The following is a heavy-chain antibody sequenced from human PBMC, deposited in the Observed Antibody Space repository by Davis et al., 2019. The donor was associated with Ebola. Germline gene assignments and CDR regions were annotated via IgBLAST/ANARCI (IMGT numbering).Heavy chain of an antibody. CDR1: GFIFSSYV. Sequence: GGSLRLSCAASGFIFSSYVMSWVRQAPGKGLEWVSTLGTSADTYYADSEKGRFTISRDNSKNTLYLQMNGLRVEDTAIYYCAKDTSNIWFDIWGQGTNVTVSS. CDR2: LGTSADT. V-gene: IGHV3-23*01. CDR3: AKDTSNIWFDI. D-gene: IGHD1-26*01. J-gene: IGHJ3*02.